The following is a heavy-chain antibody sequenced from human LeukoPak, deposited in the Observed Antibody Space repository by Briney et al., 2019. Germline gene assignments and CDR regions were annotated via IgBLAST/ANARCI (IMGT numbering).Heavy chain of an antibody. CDR3: ARLPTVTFFDY. J-gene: IGHJ4*02. CDR2: IFHNGTA. CDR1: GGSIISNNHY. D-gene: IGHD4-17*01. V-gene: IGHV4-39*01. Sequence: PSETLSLTCPVSGGSIISNNHYWGWIRQPPGKGLEWIGSIFHNGTANYNPSLKSRVTISIDTSKNEFSLKMRSVTGPDTAVYFCARLPTVTFFDYWGQGTLVTVSS.